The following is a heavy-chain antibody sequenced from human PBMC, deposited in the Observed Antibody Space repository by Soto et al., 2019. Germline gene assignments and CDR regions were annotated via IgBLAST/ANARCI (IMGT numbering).Heavy chain of an antibody. CDR1: GYSFTSYW. CDR3: ARLGAASDYGMDV. D-gene: IGHD6-13*01. Sequence: GESLKISCKGSGYSFTSYWIGWVRQMPGKGLEWMGIMYPGDSDTRYSPSFQGQVTISADKSISTAYLQWSSLKASDTAMYYCARLGAASDYGMDVWGQGTTVTVSS. CDR2: MYPGDSDT. J-gene: IGHJ6*02. V-gene: IGHV5-51*01.